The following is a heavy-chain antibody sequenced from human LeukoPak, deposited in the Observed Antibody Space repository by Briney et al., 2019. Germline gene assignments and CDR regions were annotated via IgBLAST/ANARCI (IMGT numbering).Heavy chain of an antibody. J-gene: IGHJ4*02. V-gene: IGHV3-48*01. CDR1: GFTFSSYS. D-gene: IGHD1-26*01. Sequence: GGSLRLSCAASGFTFSSYSMNWVRQAPGKGLEWVSYISSSSSTIYYADSVKGRFTISRDNSKNTLYLQMNSLRAEDTAVYYCASAGTYGPNDDLSGSYFDYWGQGTLVTVSS. CDR2: ISSSSSTI. CDR3: ASAGTYGPNDDLSGSYFDY.